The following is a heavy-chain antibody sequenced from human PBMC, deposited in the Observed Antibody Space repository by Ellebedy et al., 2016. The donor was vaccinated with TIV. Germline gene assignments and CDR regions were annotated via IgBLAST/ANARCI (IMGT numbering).Heavy chain of an antibody. J-gene: IGHJ4*02. CDR2: INRSGST. CDR3: ARGPKGSYFDS. Sequence: MPSETLSLTCAVYGGSFSDYYWSWIRQPPGKGLEWIGEINRSGSTNYNPSLKSRVTISVDTSKTQFSLKMSSVTAADTAVYFCARGPKGSYFDSWGQGTLVTVSS. V-gene: IGHV4-34*01. CDR1: GGSFSDYY.